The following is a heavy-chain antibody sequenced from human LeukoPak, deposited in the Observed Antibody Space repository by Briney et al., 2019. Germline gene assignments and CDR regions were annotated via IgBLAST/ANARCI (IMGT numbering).Heavy chain of an antibody. CDR3: ARAPPYGDYYSPEYFQH. D-gene: IGHD4-17*01. CDR2: IIPILGIA. J-gene: IGHJ1*01. Sequence: SVKVSCKASGGTFSSYAISWVRQAPGQGLEWMGRIIPILGIANYAQKFQGRVTITADKSTSTAYMELSSLRSEDTAVYYCARAPPYGDYYSPEYFQHWGQGTLVTVSS. V-gene: IGHV1-69*04. CDR1: GGTFSSYA.